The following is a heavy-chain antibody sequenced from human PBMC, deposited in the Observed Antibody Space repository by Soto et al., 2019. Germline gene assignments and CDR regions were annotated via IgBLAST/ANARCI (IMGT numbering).Heavy chain of an antibody. D-gene: IGHD5-12*01. V-gene: IGHV3-33*01. CDR2: VWYDGRNK. Sequence: QVQLVESGGGVVQPGRSLRLSCAASGFTFSTYGMHWVRQAPGKGLEWVALVWYDGRNKDYADSVKGRFTISRYNSKNTLYMQMNSLRDEDTAVYYCVRAAGYSGNDYVYYYGMDVWGQGTTVTVSS. CDR1: GFTFSTYG. CDR3: VRAAGYSGNDYVYYYGMDV. J-gene: IGHJ6*02.